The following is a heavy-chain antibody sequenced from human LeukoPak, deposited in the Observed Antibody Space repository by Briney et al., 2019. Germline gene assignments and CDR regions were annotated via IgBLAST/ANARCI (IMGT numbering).Heavy chain of an antibody. CDR3: ARDSPFLVPGTGDAFDI. J-gene: IGHJ3*02. V-gene: IGHV1-18*01. CDR1: GYPFRIFG. CDR2: ISGYHGRT. D-gene: IGHD6-19*01. Sequence: ATVKLSCKASGYPFRIFGISWVPQDPGQGLMWMGWISGYHGRTNYAQKLQGRVTMTTDTSTSTAYMELRSLRSDDTALYFCARDSPFLVPGTGDAFDIWGQGTMVTVSS.